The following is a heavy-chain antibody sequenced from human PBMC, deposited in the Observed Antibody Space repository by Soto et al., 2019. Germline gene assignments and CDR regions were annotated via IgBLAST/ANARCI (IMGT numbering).Heavy chain of an antibody. J-gene: IGHJ6*02. CDR1: GGSISSGGYY. CDR3: ASDNRDYYDSSGYGIDV. CDR2: IYYSGST. D-gene: IGHD3-22*01. V-gene: IGHV4-31*03. Sequence: SETLSLTCTVSGGSISSGGYYWSWIRQHPGKGLEWIGYIYYSGSTYYNPSLKSRVTISVDTSKNQFSLKLSSVTAADTAVYFCASDNRDYYDSSGYGIDVWGQGTTVTVSS.